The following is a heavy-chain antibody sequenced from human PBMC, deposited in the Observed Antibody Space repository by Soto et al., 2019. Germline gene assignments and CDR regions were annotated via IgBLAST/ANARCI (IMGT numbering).Heavy chain of an antibody. CDR2: INPNSGGT. V-gene: IGHV1-2*04. J-gene: IGHJ6*02. D-gene: IGHD2-8*01. CDR3: ARILMQVLVGGYGMDV. Sequence: ASVKVSCKASGYTFTGYYMHWVRQAPGQGLEWMGWINPNSGGTNYAQKFQGWVTMTRDTSISTAYMELSRLRSDDTAVYYCARILMQVLVGGYGMDVCGQRTTVTVSS. CDR1: GYTFTGYY.